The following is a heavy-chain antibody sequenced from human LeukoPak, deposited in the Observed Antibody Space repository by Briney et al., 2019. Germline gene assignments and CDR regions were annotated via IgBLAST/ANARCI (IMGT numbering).Heavy chain of an antibody. CDR2: IWYDGSNK. J-gene: IGHJ4*02. Sequence: GGSLRLSCAASGCTFSSYGMHWVRQSPGKGLEWVAVIWYDGSNKYYADSVKGRFTISRDNSKNTLHLQMNSLRAEDTAVYYCARDSPYLDYWGQGTLVTVSS. CDR1: GCTFSSYG. CDR3: ARDSPYLDY. V-gene: IGHV3-33*01.